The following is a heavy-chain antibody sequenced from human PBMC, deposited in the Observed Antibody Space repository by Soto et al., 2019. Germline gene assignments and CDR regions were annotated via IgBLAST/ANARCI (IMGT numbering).Heavy chain of an antibody. V-gene: IGHV3-30-3*01. CDR1: GFTFSSYA. CDR3: ARDHMIVVPDYYYYGMDV. CDR2: ISYDGSNK. D-gene: IGHD3-22*01. J-gene: IGHJ6*02. Sequence: GGSLRLSCAASGFTFSSYAMHWVRQAPGKGLEWVAVISYDGSNKYYADSVKGRFTISRDNSKNTLYLQMNSLRAEDTAVYYCARDHMIVVPDYYYYGMDVWGQGTTVTVSS.